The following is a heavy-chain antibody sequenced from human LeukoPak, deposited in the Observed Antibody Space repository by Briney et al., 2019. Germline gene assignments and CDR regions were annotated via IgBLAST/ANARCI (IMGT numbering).Heavy chain of an antibody. CDR2: IKGDESAR. CDR1: GFTFSSYW. V-gene: IGHV3-7*01. D-gene: IGHD1-26*01. J-gene: IGHJ4*02. Sequence: GGSLRLSCAASGFTFSSYWMAWVRQAPGKGLEWVANIKGDESARHQADSVKGRFTISRDNTRNSLYLQMSNLRGDDTAVYYCARDVVGSLGYWGQGTLVTVSS. CDR3: ARDVVGSLGY.